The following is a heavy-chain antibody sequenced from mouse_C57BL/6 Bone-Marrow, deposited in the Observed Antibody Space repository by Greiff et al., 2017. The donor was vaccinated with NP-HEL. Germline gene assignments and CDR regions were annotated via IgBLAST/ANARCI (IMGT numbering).Heavy chain of an antibody. CDR3: TTGQLRLRWAMDY. Sequence: DVKLQESGAELVRPGASVKLSCTASGFNIKDDYMHWVKQRPEQGLEWIGWIDPENGDTEYASKFQGKATITADTSSNTAYLQLSSLTSEDTAVYYCTTGQLRLRWAMDYWGQGTSVTVSS. D-gene: IGHD3-2*02. CDR1: GFNIKDDY. V-gene: IGHV14-4*01. CDR2: IDPENGDT. J-gene: IGHJ4*01.